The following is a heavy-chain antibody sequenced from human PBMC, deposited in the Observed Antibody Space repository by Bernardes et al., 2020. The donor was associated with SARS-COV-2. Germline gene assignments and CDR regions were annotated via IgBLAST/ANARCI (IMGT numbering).Heavy chain of an antibody. CDR2: IYPGDSDT. CDR3: AGGGGATDTTIGFDY. Sequence: GASLKISCKGSGYSFTNYWIGWVRPIPGKGLEWMGIIYPGDSDTRYSPSFQGQVTISADKSINTAYLPWSSLKASNTSMYYCAGGGGATDTTIGFDYWGQGTLVTVSS. CDR1: GYSFTNYW. D-gene: IGHD1-26*01. V-gene: IGHV5-51*01. J-gene: IGHJ4*02.